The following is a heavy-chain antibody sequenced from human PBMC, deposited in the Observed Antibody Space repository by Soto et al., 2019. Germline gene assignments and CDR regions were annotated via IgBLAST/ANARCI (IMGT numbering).Heavy chain of an antibody. J-gene: IGHJ3*02. V-gene: IGHV3-7*01. CDR3: ATANTPYAFDM. Sequence: VQLVESGGGLVQPGEPLRLSCTASGLTFSISWMTWVRQAPGEGLEWVSNINPAGNAQQYADSVKERFTISRDNAKNSLFLQMSGLRVEDTALYYCATANTPYAFDMWGQGTMVTVSS. CDR2: INPAGNAQ. CDR1: GLTFSISW.